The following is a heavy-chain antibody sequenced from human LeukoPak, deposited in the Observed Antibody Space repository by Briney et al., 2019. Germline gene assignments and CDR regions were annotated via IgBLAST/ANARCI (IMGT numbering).Heavy chain of an antibody. D-gene: IGHD3-10*01. CDR1: GYTFTSYG. J-gene: IGHJ6*03. Sequence: ATVKVSCKASGYTFTSYGISWVRQAPGQGLEWMGWISAYNGNTNYAQKLQGRVTMTTDTSTSTAYMELSSLRSEDTAVYYCARGSLVRGVITYYYYYYMDVWGKGTTVTISS. V-gene: IGHV1-18*01. CDR2: ISAYNGNT. CDR3: ARGSLVRGVITYYYYYYMDV.